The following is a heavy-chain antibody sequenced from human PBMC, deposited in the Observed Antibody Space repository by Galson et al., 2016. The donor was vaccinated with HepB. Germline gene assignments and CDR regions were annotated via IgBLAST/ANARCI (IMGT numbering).Heavy chain of an antibody. V-gene: IGHV4-4*02. J-gene: IGHJ5*01. Sequence: SETLSLTCAVSGASINSSNWWTWVRQAPGTGLEWIGEIYHTGTSNNNPSLLSRFTMSIDNPKNHFSLNLNSVTAADTADYYCARASVVPGARMVFDSWGQGILVTVSS. CDR3: ARASVVPGARMVFDS. D-gene: IGHD2-2*01. CDR1: GASINSSNW. CDR2: IYHTGTS.